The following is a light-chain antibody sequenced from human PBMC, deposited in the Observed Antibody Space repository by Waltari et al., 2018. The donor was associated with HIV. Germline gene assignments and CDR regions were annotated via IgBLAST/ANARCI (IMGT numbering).Light chain of an antibody. Sequence: QSALTQPPSASGSPAQSVTISCTGTSSDVGGYNYVPWYQQHPGSAPKLMIYELSKRPSGVPDRFSGSKSGNTASLTVSGLQAEDEADDYCSSYTGSDSVVFGGGTKLTVL. CDR3: SSYTGSDSVV. CDR1: SSDVGGYNY. J-gene: IGLJ2*01. V-gene: IGLV2-8*01. CDR2: ELS.